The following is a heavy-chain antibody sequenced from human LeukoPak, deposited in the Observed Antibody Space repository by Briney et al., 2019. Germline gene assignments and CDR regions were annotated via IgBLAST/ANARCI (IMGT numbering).Heavy chain of an antibody. J-gene: IGHJ5*02. CDR3: ARQEYCSGASCYTWFDP. CDR2: IYPADSDI. D-gene: IGHD2-15*01. V-gene: IGHV5-51*01. Sequence: GESLKISCKGSGYSINNYWIAWVRQMPGKGLEWMGVIYPADSDIRYSPSFQGQVTISADKSISTAYLQWNSLKASDTAMYYCARQEYCSGASCYTWFDPWGQGTLVTVSS. CDR1: GYSINNYW.